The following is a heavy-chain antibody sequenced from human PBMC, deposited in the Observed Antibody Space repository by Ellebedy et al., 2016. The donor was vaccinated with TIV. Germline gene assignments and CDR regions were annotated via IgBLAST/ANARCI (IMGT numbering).Heavy chain of an antibody. J-gene: IGHJ4*02. Sequence: ASVKVSXXASGYTFTSYYMHWVRQAPGQGLEWMGIINPSGGSTSYAQKFQGRVTMTRDTSTSTVYMELSSLRSEDTAVYYCATEPPSSSWYRAFYYFDYWGQGTLVTVSS. D-gene: IGHD6-13*01. CDR1: GYTFTSYY. CDR3: ATEPPSSSWYRAFYYFDY. CDR2: INPSGGST. V-gene: IGHV1-46*01.